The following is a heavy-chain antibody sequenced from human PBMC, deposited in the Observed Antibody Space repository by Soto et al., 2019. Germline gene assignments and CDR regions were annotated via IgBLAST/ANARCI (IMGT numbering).Heavy chain of an antibody. J-gene: IGHJ4*02. CDR2: INPSGGST. CDR3: ARVRSRVSGYKYYFDY. CDR1: GYTFTSYY. V-gene: IGHV1-46*01. Sequence: WASVKVSCKASGYTFTSYYMHWVRQAPGQGLEWMGIINPSGGSTSYAQKFQGRVTMTRDTSTSTVYMELSSLRSEDTAVYYCARVRSRVSGYKYYFDYWGQGTLVTVSS. D-gene: IGHD3-3*01.